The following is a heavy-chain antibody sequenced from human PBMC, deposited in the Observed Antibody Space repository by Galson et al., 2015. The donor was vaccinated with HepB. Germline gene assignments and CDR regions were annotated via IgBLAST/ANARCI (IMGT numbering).Heavy chain of an antibody. CDR3: ARASVEMATMIY. Sequence: SLRLSCAASGFNLSSYCMHWVRQAPGKGLVWVSGINSDGGSTNYAHSVKGRFTISRDNAKNTLYLQLSSPRAEDTAVYYCARASVEMATMIYWGQGTLVTVSS. V-gene: IGHV3-74*01. J-gene: IGHJ4*02. CDR2: INSDGGST. CDR1: GFNLSSYC. D-gene: IGHD5-24*01.